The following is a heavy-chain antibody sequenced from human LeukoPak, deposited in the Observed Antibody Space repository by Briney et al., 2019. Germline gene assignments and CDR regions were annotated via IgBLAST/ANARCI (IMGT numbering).Heavy chain of an antibody. CDR3: VADLGDYADF. V-gene: IGHV3-74*01. D-gene: IGHD4-17*01. Sequence: PGGSLRLSCAASGFTFSRYWMRWVRHAPGEGLGWGSRIKTDGTYTSNADSVKGRFTISRDNAKSTLYLQMNSLKVEDTAVYYCVADLGDYADFWGQGTLVTVSS. CDR2: IKTDGTYT. CDR1: GFTFSRYW. J-gene: IGHJ4*02.